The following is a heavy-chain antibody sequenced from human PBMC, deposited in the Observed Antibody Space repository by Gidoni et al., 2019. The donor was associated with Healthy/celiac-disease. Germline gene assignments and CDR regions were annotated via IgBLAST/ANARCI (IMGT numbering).Heavy chain of an antibody. CDR2: IWYDGSDK. J-gene: IGHJ4*02. V-gene: IGHV3-33*01. Sequence: DWVAVIWYDGSDKYYADSVKGRFTISRDNSKNTLFLQMNSLRAEDTAVYFCARDPGTSSNFDFWGQGTLVTVSS. CDR3: ARDPGTSSNFDF. D-gene: IGHD6-6*01.